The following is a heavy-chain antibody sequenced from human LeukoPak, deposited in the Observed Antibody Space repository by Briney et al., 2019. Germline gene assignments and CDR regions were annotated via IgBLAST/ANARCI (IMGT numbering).Heavy chain of an antibody. CDR1: EFTFSTYW. V-gene: IGHV3-23*01. J-gene: IGHJ4*02. Sequence: GGSLRLSCAASEFTFSTYWMTWVRQAPGKGLEWVSGISGSGGSTYYPDSVKGRFTVSRDNSKNTLYLQMNSLRAEDTAVYYCAKDLQDYYASGTYYNVLGGAFDYWGQGTLVTVSS. CDR2: ISGSGGST. CDR3: AKDLQDYYASGTYYNVLGGAFDY. D-gene: IGHD3-10*01.